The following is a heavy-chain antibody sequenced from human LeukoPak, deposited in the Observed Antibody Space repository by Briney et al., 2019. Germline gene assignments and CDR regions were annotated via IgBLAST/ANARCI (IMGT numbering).Heavy chain of an antibody. D-gene: IGHD3-10*01. Sequence: PSETLSLTCAVYGGSFSGYYWSWIRQPPGKGLGWIGEINHSGSTNYNPSLKSRVTISVDTSKNQFSLKLSSVTAADTAVYYCARHTRQSSFGNYYGSGSYYTGALDIWGQGTMVTVSS. CDR1: GGSFSGYY. CDR2: INHSGST. CDR3: ARHTRQSSFGNYYGSGSYYTGALDI. V-gene: IGHV4-34*01. J-gene: IGHJ3*02.